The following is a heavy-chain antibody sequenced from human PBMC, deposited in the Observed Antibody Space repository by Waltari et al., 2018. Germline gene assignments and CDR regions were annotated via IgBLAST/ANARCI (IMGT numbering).Heavy chain of an antibody. CDR1: RESSRGYF. V-gene: IGHV4-34*02. J-gene: IGHJ6*03. D-gene: IGHD3-3*01. CDR2: ISESGGT. Sequence: QVRPQQWGAGPGLLPPSESLALTSAILRESSRGYFWTWIRQSPGRGPEWIGDISESGGTDYNPSVKSRHTISIDTYKNQLFRRLTSLSAADTAVYYCARGGFLRPRFMDVWSRGTMVSVSS. CDR3: ARGGFLRPRFMDV.